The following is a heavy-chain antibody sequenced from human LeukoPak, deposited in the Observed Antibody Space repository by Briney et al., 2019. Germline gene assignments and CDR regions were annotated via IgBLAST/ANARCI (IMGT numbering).Heavy chain of an antibody. J-gene: IGHJ4*02. CDR1: GFTFSDYY. V-gene: IGHV3-11*01. Sequence: GGSLRLSCAASGFTFSDYYMSWIRQAPGKGLEWVSYISSSGSTIYYADSVKGRFTISRDNAKNSLYLQMNSLRAEDTALYYCAKDRALAIFGVVTHFDYWGQGTLVTVSS. CDR3: AKDRALAIFGVVTHFDY. CDR2: ISSSGSTI. D-gene: IGHD3-3*01.